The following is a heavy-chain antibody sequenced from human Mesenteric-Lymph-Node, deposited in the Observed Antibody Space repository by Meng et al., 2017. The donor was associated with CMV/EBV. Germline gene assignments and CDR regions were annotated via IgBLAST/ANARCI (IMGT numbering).Heavy chain of an antibody. Sequence: LSLTGAASGFAFSGSAMHWVRQASGKGLEWVGRIRSKANSYATAYAASVKGRFTISRDDSKNTAYLQMNSLKTEDTAVYYCTRSNYCSSTSCYPYNWFDPWGQGTLVTVSS. CDR2: IRSKANSYAT. D-gene: IGHD2-2*01. V-gene: IGHV3-73*01. CDR1: GFAFSGSA. J-gene: IGHJ5*02. CDR3: TRSNYCSSTSCYPYNWFDP.